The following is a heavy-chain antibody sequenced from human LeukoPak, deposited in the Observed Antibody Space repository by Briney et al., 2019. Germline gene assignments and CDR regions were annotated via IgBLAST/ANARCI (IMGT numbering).Heavy chain of an antibody. D-gene: IGHD1-1*01. J-gene: IGHJ4*02. CDR3: VKITSVTGGDC. Sequence: GGSLRLSCAASGFTFSSYAMSWVRQAPGKGLEWLSAIRSTGINTYYADSVKGRFTISRDNSKNTLYLQMSSLRAEDTAVYYCVKITSVTGGDCWGQGTRLTVSS. CDR2: IRSTGINT. CDR1: GFTFSSYA. V-gene: IGHV3-23*01.